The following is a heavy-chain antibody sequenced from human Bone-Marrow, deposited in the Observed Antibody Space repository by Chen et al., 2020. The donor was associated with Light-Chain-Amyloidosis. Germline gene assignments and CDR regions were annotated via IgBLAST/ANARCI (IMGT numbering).Heavy chain of an antibody. CDR2: IRHDGSNK. CDR1: GFTFSSYG. Sequence: QVKLVESGGGVVQPGRSLRLSCAASGFTFSSYGLHWVRQAPGKGLEWVAFIRHDGSNKYYADSVKGRFTISRDNSKNTLYLQMNSLRAEDTAVYFCAKAVARWLLLQPDYWGQGTLVTVSS. J-gene: IGHJ4*02. CDR3: AKAVARWLLLQPDY. V-gene: IGHV3-30*02. D-gene: IGHD5-12*01.